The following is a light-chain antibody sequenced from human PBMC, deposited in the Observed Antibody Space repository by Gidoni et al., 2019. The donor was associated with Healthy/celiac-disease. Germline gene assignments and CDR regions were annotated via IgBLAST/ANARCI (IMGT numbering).Light chain of an antibody. V-gene: IGKV3-11*01. CDR2: DAS. CDR3: QQRSNWPYT. J-gene: IGKJ2*01. CDR1: QSVSSY. Sequence: EIVLTPSPATLSLSPGDRATLSCRASQSVSSYLAWYQQKPGQAPRLLIYDASNRATGIPARFSGSGSGTDFTLTISSLEPEDFAVYYCQQRSNWPYTFGQGTKLEIK.